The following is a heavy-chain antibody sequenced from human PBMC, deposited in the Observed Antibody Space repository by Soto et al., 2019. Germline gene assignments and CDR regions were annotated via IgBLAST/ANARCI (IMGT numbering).Heavy chain of an antibody. CDR2: INAGNGNR. J-gene: IGHJ3*02. CDR1: GYTFSNFP. D-gene: IGHD1-1*01. Sequence: ASVKVSCKASGYTFSNFPMHWVRQAPGQGLEWMGWINAGNGNRKYSQKFQGRVTITRDTSASTAYMELSSLRSDDTAVYYCARGTGGNWAAFDIWGQGTMVTVSS. V-gene: IGHV1-3*01. CDR3: ARGTGGNWAAFDI.